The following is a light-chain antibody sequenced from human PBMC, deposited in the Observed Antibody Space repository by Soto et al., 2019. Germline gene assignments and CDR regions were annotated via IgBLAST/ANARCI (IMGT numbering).Light chain of an antibody. V-gene: IGLV2-23*02. CDR1: SSDAGCYNL. CDR3: CSYAGSSTHV. J-gene: IGLJ1*01. CDR2: EVS. Sequence: QSALTQPASVSGSPGQSLTISCTGTSSDAGCYNLVSWYQQHPGKAPKLMIYEVSKRPSGVSNRFSGSKSGNTASLTISGLQAEDEADYYCCSYAGSSTHVFGTGTKVTVL.